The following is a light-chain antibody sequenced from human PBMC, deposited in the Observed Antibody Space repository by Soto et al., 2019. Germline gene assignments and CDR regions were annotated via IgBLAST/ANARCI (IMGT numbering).Light chain of an antibody. Sequence: DIQMTQSPSSLSASVGDRVTITCQASQDISNYLNWYQQKPGKAPKLLIYDASNLETGVPSRFSGSGSGTDFTFTISSLQPEDIATYYCQQYDNRPSISCGQGTRLDFK. V-gene: IGKV1-33*01. CDR3: QQYDNRPSIS. CDR1: QDISNY. CDR2: DAS. J-gene: IGKJ5*01.